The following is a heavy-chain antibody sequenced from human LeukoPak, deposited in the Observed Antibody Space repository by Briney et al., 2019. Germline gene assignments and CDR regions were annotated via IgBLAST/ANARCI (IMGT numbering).Heavy chain of an antibody. CDR1: GGSISSYY. V-gene: IGHV4-59*12. Sequence: SETLSPTCTVSGGSISSYYWSWIRQPPGKGLEWIGYIYYSGSTNYNPSLKSRVTISVDTSKNQFSLKLSSVTAADTAVYYCARDTQLALDYWGQGTLVTVSS. CDR2: IYYSGST. CDR3: ARDTQLALDY. J-gene: IGHJ4*02. D-gene: IGHD6-13*01.